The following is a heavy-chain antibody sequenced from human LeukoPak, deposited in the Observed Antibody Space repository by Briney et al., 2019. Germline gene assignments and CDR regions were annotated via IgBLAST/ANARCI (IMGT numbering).Heavy chain of an antibody. CDR2: IYTSGST. J-gene: IGHJ4*02. CDR3: ARDHRCSGGSCYYVGDY. V-gene: IGHV4-61*02. D-gene: IGHD2-15*01. CDR1: GGSISSGSYY. Sequence: PSETLSRTCTVSGGSISSGSYYWSWIRQPAGKGLEWIGRIYTSGSTNYNPSLKSRVTISVDTSKNQFSLKLSSVTAADTAVYYCARDHRCSGGSCYYVGDYWGQGTLVTVSS.